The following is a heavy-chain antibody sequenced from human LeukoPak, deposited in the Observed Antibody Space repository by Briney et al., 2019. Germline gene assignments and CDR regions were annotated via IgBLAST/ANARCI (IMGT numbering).Heavy chain of an antibody. CDR1: GAPVNFYY. D-gene: IGHD3-10*01. CDR3: AKESRLGGASGSHHFDY. J-gene: IGHJ4*02. Sequence: PSETLSLTCTVSGAPVNFYYLSWIRHSAEKGLEWIGRTYTRGNTNYNPSLKSRVTLSVDTSRNQFSLMLSSVTAADTAVYYCAKESRLGGASGSHHFDYWGQGVLVTVSS. V-gene: IGHV4-4*07. CDR2: TYTRGNT.